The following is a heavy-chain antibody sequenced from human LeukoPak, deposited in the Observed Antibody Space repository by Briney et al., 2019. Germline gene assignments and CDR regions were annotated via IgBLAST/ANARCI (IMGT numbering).Heavy chain of an antibody. Sequence: AGESLKISCKGSGYSFTSYWIGWVRQMPGKGLEWMGIIYPGDSDTRYSPSFQGQVTISADKSISTAYLQWSSLKASDTAMYYCARLADDYVWGSYRTVGYFDYWGQGTLVTVSS. D-gene: IGHD3-16*02. V-gene: IGHV5-51*01. CDR2: IYPGDSDT. CDR1: GYSFTSYW. CDR3: ARLADDYVWGSYRTVGYFDY. J-gene: IGHJ4*02.